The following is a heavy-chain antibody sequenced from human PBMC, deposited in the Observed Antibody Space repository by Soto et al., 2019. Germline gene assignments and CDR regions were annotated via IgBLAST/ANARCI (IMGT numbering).Heavy chain of an antibody. Sequence: QVQLVQSGAEVKKPGASVKVSCKASGYTFITYGISWVRQAPGQGLEWMGWISSYNGNTNYAQKLQGIVTMTTDTSKTTDYMELRSLRSDDTAVYYCARDRPTSSIRARDYYYAMDVWGQGTTVTVSS. V-gene: IGHV1-18*01. CDR2: ISSYNGNT. CDR3: ARDRPTSSIRARDYYYAMDV. J-gene: IGHJ6*02. D-gene: IGHD6-6*01. CDR1: GYTFITYG.